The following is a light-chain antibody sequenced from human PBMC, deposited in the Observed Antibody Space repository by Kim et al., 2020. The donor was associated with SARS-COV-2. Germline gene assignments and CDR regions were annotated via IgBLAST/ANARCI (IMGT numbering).Light chain of an antibody. J-gene: IGLJ3*02. V-gene: IGLV3-27*01. CDR3: YSAADNNWV. CDR1: VLSKKY. CDR2: KDS. Sequence: LSPGQTARSTCSGDVLSKKYARWFQQKPGQAPVLVIYKDSERPSGIPERFSGSSSGTTVTLTISGAQVEDEADYYCYSAADNNWVFGGGTQLTVL.